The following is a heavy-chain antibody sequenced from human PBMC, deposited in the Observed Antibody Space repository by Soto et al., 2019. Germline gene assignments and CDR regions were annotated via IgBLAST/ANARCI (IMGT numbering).Heavy chain of an antibody. Sequence: QVQLVQSGAEVKKPGASVKVSCKASGYTFTSYGISWVRQAPGQGLEWMGWISAYNGNTNYAQKLQGRVTMTTDTATSTAYMEPRRLRSDDTAVYYCARKPAIVCSPSPVDPWGQGTLVTASS. V-gene: IGHV1-18*01. CDR1: GYTFTSYG. D-gene: IGHD2-15*01. CDR2: ISAYNGNT. J-gene: IGHJ5*02. CDR3: ARKPAIVCSPSPVDP.